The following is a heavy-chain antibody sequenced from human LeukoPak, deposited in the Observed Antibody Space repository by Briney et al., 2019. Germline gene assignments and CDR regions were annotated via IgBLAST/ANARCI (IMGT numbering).Heavy chain of an antibody. CDR2: INHSGST. CDR3: ASEGDIVVVVAATRDKMGAFDI. CDR1: GGSFSGYY. J-gene: IGHJ3*02. Sequence: SETLSLTCAVYGGSFSGYYWSWIRQPPGKGLEWIGEINHSGSTNDNPSRKSRVTISVDTSKNQFSLKLSSVTAADTAVYYCASEGDIVVVVAATRDKMGAFDIWGQGTMVTVSS. D-gene: IGHD2-15*01. V-gene: IGHV4-34*01.